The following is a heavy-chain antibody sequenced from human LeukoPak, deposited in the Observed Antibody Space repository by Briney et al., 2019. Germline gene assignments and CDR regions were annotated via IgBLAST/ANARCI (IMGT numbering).Heavy chain of an antibody. Sequence: PSETLSLTWTVSGGSISSYYWSWIRQPPVKGLEWIGYIYYSGSTNYNPSLKSRVTISVDTSKNQFSLKLSSVTAADTAVYYCARDSLLVGYFDYWGQGTLVTVSS. CDR1: GGSISSYY. D-gene: IGHD6-13*01. CDR2: IYYSGST. J-gene: IGHJ4*02. V-gene: IGHV4-59*01. CDR3: ARDSLLVGYFDY.